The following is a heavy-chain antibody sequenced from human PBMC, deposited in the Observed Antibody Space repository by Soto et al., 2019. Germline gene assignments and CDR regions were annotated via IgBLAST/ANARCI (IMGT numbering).Heavy chain of an antibody. D-gene: IGHD3-22*01. V-gene: IGHV4-31*03. CDR3: ARAERITMRGVVGFDY. CDR2: IYYSGST. CDR1: GGSISSGGYY. Sequence: PSETLSLTCTVSGGSISSGGYYWSWIRQHPGKGLEWIGYIYYSGSTYYNPSLKSRVTISVDTSKNQFSLKLSSVTAADKAVYYCARAERITMRGVVGFDYWGQGTLVTV. J-gene: IGHJ4*02.